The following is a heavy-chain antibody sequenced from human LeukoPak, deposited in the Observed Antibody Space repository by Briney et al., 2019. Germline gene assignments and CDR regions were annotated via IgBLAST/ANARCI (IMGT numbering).Heavy chain of an antibody. V-gene: IGHV3-9*01. CDR2: ISWNSGTI. D-gene: IGHD5-24*01. Sequence: HPGGSLRLSCAASGFTFDNYAMNWVRQVPGKGLEWISLISWNSGTIGYADSVKGRFTISRDNAKNSLYLQMNSLRAEDTAIYYCTRVGYIDEGIDYWGQGTLVTVSS. CDR3: TRVGYIDEGIDY. CDR1: GFTFDNYA. J-gene: IGHJ4*02.